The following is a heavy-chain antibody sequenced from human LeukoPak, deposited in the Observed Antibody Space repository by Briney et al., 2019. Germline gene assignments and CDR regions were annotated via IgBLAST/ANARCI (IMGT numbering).Heavy chain of an antibody. CDR3: ARDSDFWSGYRAYNWFDP. CDR2: IYYSGST. D-gene: IGHD3-3*01. V-gene: IGHV4-59*01. J-gene: IGHJ5*02. CDR1: GGSISSYY. Sequence: SETLSLTCTVSGGSISSYYWSWIRQPPGKGLEWIGYIYYSGSTNYNPSLKSRVTISVDTSKNQFSLKLSSVTAADTAVYYCARDSDFWSGYRAYNWFDPWGQGTLVTVSS.